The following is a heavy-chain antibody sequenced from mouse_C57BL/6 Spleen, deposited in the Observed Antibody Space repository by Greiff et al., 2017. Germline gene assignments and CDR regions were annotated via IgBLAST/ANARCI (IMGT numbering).Heavy chain of an antibody. CDR2: IFPGSGST. CDR3: ARSPYGNYWYFDV. J-gene: IGHJ1*03. D-gene: IGHD2-1*01. Sequence: VKLMESGPELVKPGASVKISCKASGYTFTDYYINWVKQRPGQGLEWIGWIFPGSGSTYYNEKFKGKATLTVDKSSSTAYMLLSSLTSEDSAVYFCARSPYGNYWYFDVWGTGTTVTVSS. CDR1: GYTFTDYY. V-gene: IGHV1-75*01.